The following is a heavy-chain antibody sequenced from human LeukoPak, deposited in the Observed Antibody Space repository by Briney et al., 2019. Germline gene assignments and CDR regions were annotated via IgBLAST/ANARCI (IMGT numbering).Heavy chain of an antibody. Sequence: PGGSLRLSCAASGFTFSSYSMNWVRQAPGKGLEWVSYISSSSSTIYYADSVKGRFTISRGNAKNSLYLQMNSLRAEDTAVYYCARVGYSYGSDYWGQGTLVTVSS. CDR2: ISSSSSTI. CDR1: GFTFSSYS. J-gene: IGHJ4*02. V-gene: IGHV3-48*01. D-gene: IGHD5-18*01. CDR3: ARVGYSYGSDY.